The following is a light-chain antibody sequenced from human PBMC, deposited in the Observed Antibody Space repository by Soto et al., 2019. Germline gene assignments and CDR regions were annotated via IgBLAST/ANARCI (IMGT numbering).Light chain of an antibody. J-gene: IGKJ4*01. V-gene: IGKV2-28*01. CDR2: LGS. CDR1: QSLLHTNGYNY. Sequence: VMTQSPLSLPVTPGEPASISCRSSQSLLHTNGYNYLDWYLQKPGQSPQLLIYLGSNRASGVPDRFSGSGSGTDFTLKISRVEAEDVGVYYCMQALQTPLTFGGGTKVEIK. CDR3: MQALQTPLT.